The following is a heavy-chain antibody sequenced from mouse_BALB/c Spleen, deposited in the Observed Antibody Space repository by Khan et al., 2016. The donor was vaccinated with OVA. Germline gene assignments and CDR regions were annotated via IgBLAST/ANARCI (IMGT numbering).Heavy chain of an antibody. J-gene: IGHJ3*01. CDR2: INYSGNT. Sequence: EVQLQESGPGLVKPSQSLSLTCTVTGYSITSEYAWNWIRQFPGNKMEWMGYINYSGNTRFNPSLKSRTSITLDTSKNQFFLQLNSVTNEDTATYYCAKKDYYDYDPFPYWGQGTLVTVSA. V-gene: IGHV3-2*02. CDR1: GYSITSEYA. CDR3: AKKDYYDYDPFPY. D-gene: IGHD2-4*01.